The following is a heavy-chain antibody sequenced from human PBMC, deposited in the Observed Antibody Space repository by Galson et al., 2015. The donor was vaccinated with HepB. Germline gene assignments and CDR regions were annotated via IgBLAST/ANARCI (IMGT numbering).Heavy chain of an antibody. J-gene: IGHJ6*02. CDR2: ISGSGGST. Sequence: SLRLSCAASGFTFSSYAMSWVRQAPGKGLEWVSAISGSGGSTYYADSVKGRFTISRDNSKNTLYLQMNSLRAEDTAVYYCATVEPHCSGGSCYPRYYYYGMDVWGQGTTVTVSS. CDR3: ATVEPHCSGGSCYPRYYYYGMDV. D-gene: IGHD2-15*01. V-gene: IGHV3-23*01. CDR1: GFTFSSYA.